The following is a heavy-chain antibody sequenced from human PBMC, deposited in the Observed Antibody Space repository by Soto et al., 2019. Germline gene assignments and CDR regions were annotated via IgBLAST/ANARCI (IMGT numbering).Heavy chain of an antibody. CDR2: IKSKTDGGTT. CDR3: TTGTHLYNWNDVNGMDV. J-gene: IGHJ6*02. Sequence: GVSLRLSCAASGFTFSNAWMSWVRQAPGKGLEWVGRIKSKTDGGTTDYAAPVKGRFTISRDDSKNTLYLQMNSLKTEDTAVYYCTTGTHLYNWNDVNGMDVWGQGTTATVS. D-gene: IGHD1-1*01. CDR1: GFTFSNAW. V-gene: IGHV3-15*01.